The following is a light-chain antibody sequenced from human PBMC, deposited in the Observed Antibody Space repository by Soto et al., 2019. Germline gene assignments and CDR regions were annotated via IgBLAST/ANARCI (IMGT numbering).Light chain of an antibody. V-gene: IGKV3-15*01. CDR1: LSVSSN. Sequence: EIVMTQSPATLSVSPGERATLSCRASLSVSSNLAWYQQKPGQAPRLLIYGASTRATGIPDRFSGSGSGTEFTLTITSMQSEDFAGYYCQQYNYWPTFGQGTKVEI. J-gene: IGKJ1*01. CDR3: QQYNYWPT. CDR2: GAS.